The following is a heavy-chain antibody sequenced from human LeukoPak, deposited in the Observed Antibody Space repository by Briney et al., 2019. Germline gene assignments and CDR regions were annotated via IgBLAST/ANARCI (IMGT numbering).Heavy chain of an antibody. CDR1: GFTFSNYW. CDR2: IKPDGSEK. Sequence: PGGSLRLSCVASGFTFSNYWMGWVRQAPGKGLEWVANIKPDGSEKFYVDSVKGRFTISRDNSKNSLYLQMNSLRAEDTAVYYCASRPEYSSYWGQGTLVTVSS. V-gene: IGHV3-7*01. J-gene: IGHJ4*02. D-gene: IGHD6-6*01. CDR3: ASRPEYSSY.